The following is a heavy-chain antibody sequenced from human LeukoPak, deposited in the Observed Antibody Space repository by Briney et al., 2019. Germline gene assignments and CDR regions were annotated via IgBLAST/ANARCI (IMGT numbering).Heavy chain of an antibody. CDR1: GYTFTSYG. D-gene: IGHD3-10*02. Sequence: ASVKVSCKASGYTFTSYGISWVRQAPGQGLKWMGWISAYNGNTNYAQKLQGRVTMTTDTSTSTAYMELRSLRADDTAVYYCARVRLGSGSYYNPPDYWGQGTLVTVSS. CDR2: ISAYNGNT. V-gene: IGHV1-18*01. J-gene: IGHJ4*02. CDR3: ARVRLGSGSYYNPPDY.